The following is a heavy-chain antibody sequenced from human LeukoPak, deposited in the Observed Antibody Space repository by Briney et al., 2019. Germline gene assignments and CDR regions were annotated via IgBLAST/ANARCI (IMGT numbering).Heavy chain of an antibody. CDR3: TKGGTYMTTVTPFDY. V-gene: IGHV3-64*01. D-gene: IGHD4-17*01. J-gene: IGHJ4*02. CDR2: ISSNGGST. CDR1: GFTFSSYA. Sequence: GGSLILSCAASGFTFSSYAVHWVRQAPGKGLEYVSAISSNGGSTYYANSVKGRFTISRDNSKNTLYLQMGSLRADDMAVYYCTKGGTYMTTVTPFDYWGQGTLVTVSS.